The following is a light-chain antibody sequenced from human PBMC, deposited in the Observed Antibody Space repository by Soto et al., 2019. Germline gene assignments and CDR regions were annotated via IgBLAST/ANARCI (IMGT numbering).Light chain of an antibody. Sequence: DVQMTQSPSSVSASVGDRVTIXXQASQGISRSLAWYQQKPGKAPKVXIYAASSLQSGVPSRFSGSGFGTDFTLTISSLQPEDSAIYYCQQADTFPITFGQGTRLDIK. CDR3: QQADTFPIT. CDR1: QGISRS. CDR2: AAS. J-gene: IGKJ5*01. V-gene: IGKV1D-12*01.